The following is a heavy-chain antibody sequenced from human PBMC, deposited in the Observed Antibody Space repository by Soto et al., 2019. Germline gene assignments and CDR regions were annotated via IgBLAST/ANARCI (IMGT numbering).Heavy chain of an antibody. D-gene: IGHD6-25*01. J-gene: IGHJ4*02. CDR2: ISPYSGNT. V-gene: IGHV1-18*01. Sequence: QVPLVQSDAEVKKPGASVKVSCKASGYGFTIYVLSWVRQAPGQGLEWVGWISPYSGNTRYPENLQGRVTMTTDTSTSTAYLELRSLRSDDTAVYYCARERWAHSGAQNFFDYWGQGALVTGSS. CDR3: ARERWAHSGAQNFFDY. CDR1: GYGFTIYV.